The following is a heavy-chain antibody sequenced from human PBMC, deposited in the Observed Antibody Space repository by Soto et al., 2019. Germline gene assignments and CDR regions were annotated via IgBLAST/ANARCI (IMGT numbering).Heavy chain of an antibody. V-gene: IGHV3-21*01. D-gene: IGHD2-15*01. J-gene: IGHJ5*02. CDR1: GFTFSSYS. Sequence: EVQLVESGGGLVKPGGSLRLSCAASGFTFSSYSMNWVRQAPGKGLEWVSSISSSSSYIYYADSVKGRFTISRDNAKNSLYLQINSLRAEDTAVYYCARQYCSGGSCYSGRGWFDPWGQGTLVTVSS. CDR3: ARQYCSGGSCYSGRGWFDP. CDR2: ISSSSSYI.